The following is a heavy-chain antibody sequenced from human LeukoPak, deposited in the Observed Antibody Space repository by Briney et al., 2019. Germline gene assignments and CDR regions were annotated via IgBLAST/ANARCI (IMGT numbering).Heavy chain of an antibody. CDR2: IYPGASDT. J-gene: IGHJ4*02. D-gene: IGHD3-22*01. V-gene: IGHV5-51*01. Sequence: GESLKISCKGSGYSFTSYWIGWVRQMPGKGLEWMGIIYPGASDTRYSPSFQGQVTISADKSISTAYLQWSSLKASDTATYYCARQYYYDSSGYSPPGYWGQGTLVTVSS. CDR1: GYSFTSYW. CDR3: ARQYYYDSSGYSPPGY.